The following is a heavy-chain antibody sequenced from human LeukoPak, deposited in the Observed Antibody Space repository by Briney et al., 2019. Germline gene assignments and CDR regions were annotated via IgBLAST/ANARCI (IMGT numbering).Heavy chain of an antibody. D-gene: IGHD2-15*01. J-gene: IGHJ3*02. CDR2: IRIKPYGGTT. CDR3: TRGGGGDPFDI. CDR1: GFTFSSYW. Sequence: PGGSLRLSCAASGFTFSSYWMHWVRQAPGKGLEWVGFIRIKPYGGTTEHAASVKGRFTISRDDSKGVAYLQMNSLRTEDTAVYFRTRGGGGDPFDIWGRGTMVSVSS. V-gene: IGHV3-49*04.